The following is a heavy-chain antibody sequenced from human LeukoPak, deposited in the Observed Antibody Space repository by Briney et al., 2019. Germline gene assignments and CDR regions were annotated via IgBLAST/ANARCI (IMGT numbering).Heavy chain of an antibody. CDR1: GFTVSSNY. Sequence: PGGSLRLSCAASGFTVSSNYMSWVRQAPGKGLEWVSVIYSGGSTYYADSVKGRFTISRDNSKNTLCLQMNSLRAEDTAVYYCAKVPYGDYVFAFDYWGQGTLVTVSS. CDR3: AKVPYGDYVFAFDY. V-gene: IGHV3-66*02. J-gene: IGHJ4*02. D-gene: IGHD4-17*01. CDR2: IYSGGST.